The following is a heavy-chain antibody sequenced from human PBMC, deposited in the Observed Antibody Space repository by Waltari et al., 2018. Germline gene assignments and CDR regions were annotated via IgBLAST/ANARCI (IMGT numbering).Heavy chain of an antibody. CDR3: ARYDATTGHLDS. J-gene: IGHJ4*02. CDR1: GGTLSDYT. D-gene: IGHD1-1*01. Sequence: QVQMVQSGAEVKKPGSSVKVSCKTSGGTLSDYTINLVRQAPGQGLEWMGRIIPISGKANYAQKFQGRVTFTADKSTHTAYMEVSGLTSEDTALYYCARYDATTGHLDSWGQGTPVTISS. V-gene: IGHV1-69*02. CDR2: IIPISGKA.